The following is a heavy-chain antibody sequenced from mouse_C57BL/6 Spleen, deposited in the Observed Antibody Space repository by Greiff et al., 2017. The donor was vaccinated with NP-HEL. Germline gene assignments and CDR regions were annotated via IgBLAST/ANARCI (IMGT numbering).Heavy chain of an antibody. J-gene: IGHJ1*03. Sequence: EVMLVESGGGLVKPGGSLKISCAASGFTFSSYAMSWVRQTPEKRLEWVATISDGGSYTYYPDNVKGRFTISRDNAKNNLYLQMSHLKSEDTAMYYCARRGGTAYFDVWGTGTTVTVSS. CDR1: GFTFSSYA. D-gene: IGHD4-1*01. CDR2: ISDGGSYT. CDR3: ARRGGTAYFDV. V-gene: IGHV5-4*03.